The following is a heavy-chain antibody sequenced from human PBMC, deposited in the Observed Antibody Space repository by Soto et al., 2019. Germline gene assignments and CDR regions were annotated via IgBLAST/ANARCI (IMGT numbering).Heavy chain of an antibody. CDR1: GYTFTSYY. D-gene: IGHD3-3*01. CDR3: ARGTVLEWLLPTAGYYYGMEV. V-gene: IGHV1-46*01. CDR2: INPSGGST. Sequence: ASVKVSCKASGYTFTSYYMHWVRQAPGQGLEWMVIINPSGGSTSYAQKFQGRVTMTRDTSTSTVYMELSSLRSEDTAVYYCARGTVLEWLLPTAGYYYGMEVWREATKVTVSS. J-gene: IGHJ6*01.